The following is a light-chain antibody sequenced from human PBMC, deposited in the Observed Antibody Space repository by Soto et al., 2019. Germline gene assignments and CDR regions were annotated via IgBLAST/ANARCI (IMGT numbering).Light chain of an antibody. CDR2: GAS. V-gene: IGKV3-15*01. J-gene: IGKJ1*01. CDR3: QQYDNWPRT. CDR1: QSVSSN. Sequence: EIVMTQSPATLSVSPGERATLSCRASQSVSSNLAWHQQKPGQAPRLLIYGASTRATGIPARFSGSGSGTEFTLTISGLQSEDFAVYYCQQYDNWPRTFGQGTKV.